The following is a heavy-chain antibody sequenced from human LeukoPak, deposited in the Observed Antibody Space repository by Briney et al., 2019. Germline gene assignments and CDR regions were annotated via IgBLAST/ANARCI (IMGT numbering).Heavy chain of an antibody. CDR3: ANHNRDV. CDR2: IKSKSEGGTR. CDR1: GFTFSNAW. J-gene: IGHJ6*03. D-gene: IGHD1-14*01. Sequence: GGSLRLSCVASGFTFSNAWMSWDRQAPGKGLEWTARIKSKSEGGTRDYAAPVKGRFTISSDDSENTVYLQMNSLKTEDTAVYYCANHNRDVWGKGTTVTVSS. V-gene: IGHV3-15*01.